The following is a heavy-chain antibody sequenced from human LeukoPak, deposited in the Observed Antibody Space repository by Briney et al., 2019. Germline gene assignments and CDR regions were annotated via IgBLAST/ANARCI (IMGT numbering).Heavy chain of an antibody. CDR3: ARKYYGGYPAYNWFDP. CDR2: IYYSGST. CDR1: GGSISSGGYY. D-gene: IGHD4-17*01. Sequence: SQTLSLTCTVSGGSISSGGYYWSWIRQHPGKGLEWIGYIYYSGSTYYNPSLKSRVTISVDTSKNQFSLKLSSVTAADTAVYYCARKYYGGYPAYNWFDPWGQGTLVTVSS. J-gene: IGHJ5*02. V-gene: IGHV4-31*03.